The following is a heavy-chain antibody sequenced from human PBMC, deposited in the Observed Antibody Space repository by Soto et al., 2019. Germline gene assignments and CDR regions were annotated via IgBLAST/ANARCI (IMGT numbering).Heavy chain of an antibody. D-gene: IGHD2-2*01. Sequence: GGSLRLSCAASGFTFSSYAMSWVRQAPGKGLEWVSAISGSGGSTYYADSVKGRFTISRDNSKNTLYLQMNSLRAEDTAVYYCAKSKEVRKYQLLLDYWDQGTLVTVSS. CDR3: AKSKEVRKYQLLLDY. V-gene: IGHV3-23*01. CDR2: ISGSGGST. J-gene: IGHJ4*02. CDR1: GFTFSSYA.